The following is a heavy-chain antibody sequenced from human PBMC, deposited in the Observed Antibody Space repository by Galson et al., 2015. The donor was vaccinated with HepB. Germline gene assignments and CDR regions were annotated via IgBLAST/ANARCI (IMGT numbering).Heavy chain of an antibody. J-gene: IGHJ4*02. CDR3: ARHVRGFADIVVVPAAMNY. V-gene: IGHV4-39*01. CDR2: IYYSGST. D-gene: IGHD2-2*01. Sequence: QPPGKGLEWIGSIYYSGSTYYNPSLKSRVTISVDTSKNQFSLKLSSVTAADTAVYYCARHVRGFADIVVVPAAMNYWGQGTLVTVSS.